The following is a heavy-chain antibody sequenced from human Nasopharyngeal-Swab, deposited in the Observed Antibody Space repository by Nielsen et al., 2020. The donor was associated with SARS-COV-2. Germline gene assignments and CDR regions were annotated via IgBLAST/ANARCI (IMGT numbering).Heavy chain of an antibody. D-gene: IGHD2-21*01. V-gene: IGHV1-46*01. CDR3: ARDEIEGEGFHDFDF. CDR2: INSADGYT. Sequence: ASVKVSCNASGYRFTDYYIHWVRQAPGRGLEWVGLINSADGYTEYAQNFRGRITMTTDASTNTVYMDLSSLRFDDTAVYYCARDEIEGEGFHDFDFWGQGALVTVSS. J-gene: IGHJ4*02. CDR1: GYRFTDYY.